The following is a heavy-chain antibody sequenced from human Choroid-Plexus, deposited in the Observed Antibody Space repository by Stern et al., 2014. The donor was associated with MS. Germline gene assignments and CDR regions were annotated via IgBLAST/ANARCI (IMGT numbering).Heavy chain of an antibody. CDR3: AKDRQYLTYFFDH. D-gene: IGHD2/OR15-2a*01. J-gene: IGHJ5*02. V-gene: IGHV3-30*18. CDR2: VAYDGSNK. Sequence: VQLVESGGGVVQPGRPLRLSCVASGFTFGSCAMHWVRQAPGKGLEWGAGVAYDGSNKYYADSVKDRFTISRDNSQNTLYMQMSSLRPEDTAVYYCAKDRQYLTYFFDHWGQGSLVTVSS. CDR1: GFTFGSCA.